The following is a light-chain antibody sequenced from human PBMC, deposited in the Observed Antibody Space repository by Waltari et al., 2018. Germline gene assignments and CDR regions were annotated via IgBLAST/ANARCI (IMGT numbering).Light chain of an antibody. CDR3: QEYGGLPWS. Sequence: IVLTQSPGPLSLSPGERPTLSARASQSITNRLAWYQQKPGQAPRLLIYEASTRATGIPDSFSGSGSGTDFTLTISRLEPEDFAVYYCQEYGGLPWSFGQGTTVEIK. V-gene: IGKV3-20*01. J-gene: IGKJ1*01. CDR2: EAS. CDR1: QSITNR.